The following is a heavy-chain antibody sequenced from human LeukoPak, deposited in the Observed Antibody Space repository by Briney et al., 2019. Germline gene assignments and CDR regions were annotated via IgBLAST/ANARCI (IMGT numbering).Heavy chain of an antibody. D-gene: IGHD5-24*01. CDR2: IYSGGST. J-gene: IGHJ4*02. CDR1: GFTFSSYA. V-gene: IGHV3-66*01. CDR3: AGAGMATTVDY. Sequence: GSLRLSCAASGFTFSSYAMSWVRQAPGKGLEWVPVIYSGGSTYYADSVKGRFTISRDNSKNTLYLQMNSLRAEDTAVYYCAGAGMATTVDYWGQGTLVTVSS.